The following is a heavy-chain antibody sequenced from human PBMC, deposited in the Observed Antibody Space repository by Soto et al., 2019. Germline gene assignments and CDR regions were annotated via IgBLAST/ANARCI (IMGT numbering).Heavy chain of an antibody. CDR3: ARQGVAAAGTLYYYGMDV. CDR1: GGSIGGSSYY. CDR2: IYYSGST. J-gene: IGHJ6*02. V-gene: IGHV4-39*01. D-gene: IGHD6-13*01. Sequence: SETLSLTCTVSGGSIGGSSYYWGWIRQPPGKGLEWIGSIYYSGSTYYNPSLKSRVTISVDTSKNQFSLKLSSVTAADTAVYYCARQGVAAAGTLYYYGMDVWGQGTTVTVSS.